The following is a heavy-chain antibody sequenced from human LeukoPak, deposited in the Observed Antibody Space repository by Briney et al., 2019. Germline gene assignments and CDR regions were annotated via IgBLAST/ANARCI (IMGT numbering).Heavy chain of an antibody. Sequence: GASVKVSCKASGYTFTSYDINWVRQATGQGLEWMGLMNPNSGNTGYAQKFQGRVTMTRNTSISTAYMELSSLRSEDTAVYYCARGEYSSSWYRGGFFDYWGQGTLVTVSS. CDR1: GYTFTSYD. CDR3: ARGEYSSSWYRGGFFDY. CDR2: MNPNSGNT. V-gene: IGHV1-8*01. D-gene: IGHD6-13*01. J-gene: IGHJ4*02.